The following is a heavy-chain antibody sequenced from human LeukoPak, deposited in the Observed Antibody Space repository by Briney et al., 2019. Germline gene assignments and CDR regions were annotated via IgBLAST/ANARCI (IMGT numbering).Heavy chain of an antibody. J-gene: IGHJ4*02. V-gene: IGHV4-4*02. CDR3: ASRWVLTGEPH. D-gene: IGHD7-27*01. Sequence: PSETLSLTCAVSGGSISSSNWWSWVRQPPGKGLEWIGEISQSGSTNYNPSLKSRVTISADKSKNQFSLKLTSVTAADTAVYYCASRWVLTGEPHWGQGTLVTVSS. CDR2: ISQSGST. CDR1: GGSISSSNW.